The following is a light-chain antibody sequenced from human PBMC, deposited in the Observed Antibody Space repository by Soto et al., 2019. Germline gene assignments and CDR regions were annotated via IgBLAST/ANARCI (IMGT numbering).Light chain of an antibody. J-gene: IGKJ4*01. CDR3: HQRSNCPLT. CDR1: QAISSN. CDR2: GAS. V-gene: IGKV3-15*01. Sequence: EIVMTQSPATLSVSRGERATLSCRANQAISSNLAWYQQKPGQAPRLLIYGASTRATGIPDRFSGSGSGTEFILTISSLQSEDFAIYVCHQRSNCPLTFGGGTKLESK.